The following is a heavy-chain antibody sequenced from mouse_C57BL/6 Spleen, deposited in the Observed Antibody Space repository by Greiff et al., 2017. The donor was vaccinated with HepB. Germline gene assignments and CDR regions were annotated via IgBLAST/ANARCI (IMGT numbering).Heavy chain of an antibody. V-gene: IGHV1-82*01. CDR2: IYPGDGDT. J-gene: IGHJ3*01. CDR1: GYAFSSSW. Sequence: QVQLKQSGPELVKPGASVKISCKASGYAFSSSWMNWVKQRPGKGLEWIGRIYPGDGDTNYNGKFKGKATLTADKSSSTAYMQLSSLTSEDSAVYFWARDLYCGIGPGAYWGQGTLFTVSA. D-gene: IGHD1-1*01. CDR3: ARDLYCGIGPGAY.